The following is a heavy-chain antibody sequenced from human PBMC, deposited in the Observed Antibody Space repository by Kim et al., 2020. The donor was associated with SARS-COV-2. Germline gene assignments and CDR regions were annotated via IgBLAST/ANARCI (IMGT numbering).Heavy chain of an antibody. D-gene: IGHD1-26*01. V-gene: IGHV3-23*01. J-gene: IGHJ5*02. Sequence: GGSLRLSCAASGFTFSSYAMSWVRQAPGKGLEWVSAISGSGGSTYYADSVKGRFTISIDNSKNTLYLQMNSLRAEDTAVYYCAKTPNGAGIFDPWGQGTLVTVSS. CDR1: GFTFSSYA. CDR2: ISGSGGST. CDR3: AKTPNGAGIFDP.